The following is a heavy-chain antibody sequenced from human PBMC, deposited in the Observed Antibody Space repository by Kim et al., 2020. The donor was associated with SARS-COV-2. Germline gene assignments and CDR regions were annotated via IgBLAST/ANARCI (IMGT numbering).Heavy chain of an antibody. CDR2: INHSGST. D-gene: IGHD6-19*01. CDR1: GGSFSGYY. V-gene: IGHV4-34*01. Sequence: SETLSLTCAVYGGSFSGYYWNWIRQPPGKGLEWMGEINHSGSTNYNPSLKSRVTISVDTSKNQFSLKLSSVTAADTAVYYCSRGRGPVAQYYFDYWGQGPLVTVSS. CDR3: SRGRGPVAQYYFDY. J-gene: IGHJ4*02.